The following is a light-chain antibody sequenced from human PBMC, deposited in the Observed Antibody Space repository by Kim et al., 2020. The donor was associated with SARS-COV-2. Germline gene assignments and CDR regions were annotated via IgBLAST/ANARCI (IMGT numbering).Light chain of an antibody. CDR3: QQSHTTPLLT. J-gene: IGKJ4*01. Sequence: ASLGDRVTLACRASQSISTYLNWYQQNPGKAPKLLIYAASTLQSGVPSRFSGSASGTDFTLTISSLQPEDFATYYCQQSHTTPLLTFGGGTKLEI. CDR1: QSISTY. CDR2: AAS. V-gene: IGKV1-39*01.